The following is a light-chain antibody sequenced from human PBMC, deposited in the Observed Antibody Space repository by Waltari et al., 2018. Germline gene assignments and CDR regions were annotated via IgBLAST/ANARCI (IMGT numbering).Light chain of an antibody. CDR1: QSISNY. J-gene: IGKJ2*01. CDR2: VAS. V-gene: IGKV1-39*01. CDR3: QQSYNAPYT. Sequence: DIQMPQSPSSLPASVGARFTITCRSSQSISNYLNWYQHKPGEAPKLLVYVASNLQRGVPSRFSGSGSETDFTLTISSLQLEDFATYYCQQSYNAPYTFGQGTNVEIK.